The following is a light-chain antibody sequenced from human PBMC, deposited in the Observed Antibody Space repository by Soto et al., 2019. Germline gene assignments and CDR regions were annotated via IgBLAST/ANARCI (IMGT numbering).Light chain of an antibody. CDR2: GAS. CDR1: RSVKTN. V-gene: IGKV3-15*01. J-gene: IGKJ5*01. Sequence: DIVLTQSPATLSLSPGERATLSCGASRSVKTNLAWYQQNPGQAPRLLIYGASTRATNVSARFSGSGSGTEFTLTISSLQSEDFALYYCQQYNHWPPITFGPGTRLEI. CDR3: QQYNHWPPIT.